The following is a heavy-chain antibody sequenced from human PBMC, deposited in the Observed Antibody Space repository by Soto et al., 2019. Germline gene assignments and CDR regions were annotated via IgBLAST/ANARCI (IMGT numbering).Heavy chain of an antibody. V-gene: IGHV3-23*01. CDR3: AKELHTSSGWSQVIY. CDR1: EFTFSNYA. Sequence: GSLRLSCAASEFTFSNYAMSWVRQAPGKGLEWVSAISYGGGTTYYADSVKGRFTISRDNSKNTLYLQMNSLRAEDTAVYYCAKELHTSSGWSQVIYWGQGTLVTVSS. CDR2: ISYGGGTT. J-gene: IGHJ4*02. D-gene: IGHD6-19*01.